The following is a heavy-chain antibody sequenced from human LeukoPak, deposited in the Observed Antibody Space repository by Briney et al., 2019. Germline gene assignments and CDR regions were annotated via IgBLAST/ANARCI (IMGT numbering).Heavy chain of an antibody. CDR3: ASAGSSWYNWFDP. CDR2: INHSGST. D-gene: IGHD6-13*01. CDR1: GGSISSGGYY. V-gene: IGHV4-39*07. Sequence: SETLSLTCTVSGGSISSGGYYWSWIRQPPGTGLEWIGEINHSGSTNYNPSLKSRVTISVDTSKNQFSLKLSSVTAADAAVYYCASAGSSWYNWFDPWGQGTLVTVSS. J-gene: IGHJ5*02.